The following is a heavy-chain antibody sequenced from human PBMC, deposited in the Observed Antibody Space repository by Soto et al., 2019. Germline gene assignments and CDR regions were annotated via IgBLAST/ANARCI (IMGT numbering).Heavy chain of an antibody. Sequence: GGSLRLSCAASGFTFTNVWMSWVRQAPGKGLEWVANIKQDGSETNYVDSVKGRFTISRDNAKNSVYLQVNSLKDEDTAVYYCARTTVFDYWGQGALVTVSS. V-gene: IGHV3-7*01. D-gene: IGHD4-17*01. CDR2: IKQDGSET. CDR3: ARTTVFDY. J-gene: IGHJ4*02. CDR1: GFTFTNVW.